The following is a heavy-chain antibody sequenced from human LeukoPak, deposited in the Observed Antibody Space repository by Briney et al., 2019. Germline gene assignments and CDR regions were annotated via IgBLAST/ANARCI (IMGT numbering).Heavy chain of an antibody. CDR2: IIPIFGTA. V-gene: IGHV1-69*13. Sequence: AASVKVSCKASGGTFSSYAISWVRQAPGQGLEWMGGIIPIFGTANYAQKLQGRVTITADESTSTAYTELSSLRSEDTAVYYCARDGRSSGYYYGSFDYWGQGTLVTVSS. CDR1: GGTFSSYA. J-gene: IGHJ4*02. CDR3: ARDGRSSGYYYGSFDY. D-gene: IGHD3-22*01.